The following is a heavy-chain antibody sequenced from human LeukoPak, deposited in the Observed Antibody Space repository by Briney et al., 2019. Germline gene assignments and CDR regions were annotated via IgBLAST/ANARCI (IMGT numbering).Heavy chain of an antibody. Sequence: SVKVSCKASGGTFSSYAISWLLQAPAQGLEWMGGIIPIFGTANYAQKFQGRVTITADESTSTAYMELSSLRSEDTAVYYCARDKDTWDSGSGYYLGAFDIWGQGTMVTVSS. D-gene: IGHD3-22*01. CDR2: IIPIFGTA. J-gene: IGHJ3*02. CDR3: ARDKDTWDSGSGYYLGAFDI. V-gene: IGHV1-69*13. CDR1: GGTFSSYA.